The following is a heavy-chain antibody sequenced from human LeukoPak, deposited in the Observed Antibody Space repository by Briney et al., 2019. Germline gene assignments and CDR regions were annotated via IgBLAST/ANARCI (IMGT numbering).Heavy chain of an antibody. Sequence: SETLSLTCTVSGGSISSSSYYWGWIRQPPGKGLEWIGYIYYSGSTNYNPSLKSRVTISVDTSKNQFSLKLSSVTAADTAVYYCARDGPYSSSWWGAFDIWGQGTMVTVSS. CDR2: IYYSGST. CDR3: ARDGPYSSSWWGAFDI. CDR1: GGSISSSSYY. J-gene: IGHJ3*02. D-gene: IGHD6-13*01. V-gene: IGHV4-61*01.